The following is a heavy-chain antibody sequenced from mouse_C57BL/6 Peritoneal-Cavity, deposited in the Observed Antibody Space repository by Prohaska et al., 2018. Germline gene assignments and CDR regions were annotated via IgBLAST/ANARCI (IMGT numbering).Heavy chain of an antibody. J-gene: IGHJ1*03. Sequence: GGSRGLSCEGSGFTFSGFWMSWVRQTPGKTLEWIGDINSDGSAINYAPSIKDRFTIFRDNDKSTLYLQMSNVRSEDTATYFCMRYGSDWYVDVWGTGTTVTVAS. CDR2: INSDGSAI. D-gene: IGHD4-1*01. CDR1: GFTFSGFW. V-gene: IGHV11-2*01. CDR3: MRYGSDWYVDV.